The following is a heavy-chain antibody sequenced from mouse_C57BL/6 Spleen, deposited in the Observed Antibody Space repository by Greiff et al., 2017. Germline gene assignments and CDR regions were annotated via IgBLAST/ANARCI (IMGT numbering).Heavy chain of an antibody. Sequence: VQLQQSGAELVKPGASVKLSCTASGFTITGYYMHWVKQRPEQGLEWIGSIDPADGETKYAPKFQGKATITADTSSNTAYLQLSSLTSEDTGDYYYGGGNYFDYWGQGTTLTVSS. J-gene: IGHJ2*01. CDR1: GFTITGYY. CDR2: IDPADGET. CDR3: GGGNYFDY. V-gene: IGHV14-2*01.